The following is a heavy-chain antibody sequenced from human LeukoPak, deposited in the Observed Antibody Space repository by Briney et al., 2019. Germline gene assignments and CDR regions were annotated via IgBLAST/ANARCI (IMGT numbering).Heavy chain of an antibody. CDR1: GFTFGSYW. D-gene: IGHD6-19*01. J-gene: IGHJ4*02. Sequence: GGSLRLSCAASGFTFGSYWMSWVRQAPGKGLEWVANIKQDGSEKYYVDSVKGRFTISRDNAKNSLYLQMNSLRAEDTAVYYCAGSGWQVYLDYWGQGTLVTVSS. CDR2: IKQDGSEK. V-gene: IGHV3-7*01. CDR3: AGSGWQVYLDY.